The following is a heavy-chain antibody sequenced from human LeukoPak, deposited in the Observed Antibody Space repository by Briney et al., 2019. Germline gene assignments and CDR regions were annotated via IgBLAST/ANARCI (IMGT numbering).Heavy chain of an antibody. CDR2: ISGSGGST. J-gene: IGHJ1*01. V-gene: IGHV3-23*01. Sequence: TGGSLRLSCAASGSTFSSYAMSWVRQAPGKGLEWVSAISGSGGSTYYADSVKGRFTISRDNSKNTLYLQMNSLRAEDTAVYYCAKDPARYFDWLLQAEYFQHWGQGTLVTVSS. CDR1: GSTFSSYA. CDR3: AKDPARYFDWLLQAEYFQH. D-gene: IGHD3-9*01.